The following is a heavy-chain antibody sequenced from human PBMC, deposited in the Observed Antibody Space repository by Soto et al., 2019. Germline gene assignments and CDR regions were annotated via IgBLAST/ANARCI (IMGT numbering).Heavy chain of an antibody. J-gene: IGHJ4*02. CDR3: AKLGVWAGYYNPYYFDY. Sequence: EVQLLESGGGLEQPGGSLRLSCAASGFTFSNYAMIWVRQAPGKGLEWVSAISGSGGRTNYADSVKGRFTISRDNSKDTLYLQMNSLRAEDMAVYYCAKLGVWAGYYNPYYFDYWGQGTLVTVSS. V-gene: IGHV3-23*01. CDR1: GFTFSNYA. CDR2: ISGSGGRT. D-gene: IGHD3-9*01.